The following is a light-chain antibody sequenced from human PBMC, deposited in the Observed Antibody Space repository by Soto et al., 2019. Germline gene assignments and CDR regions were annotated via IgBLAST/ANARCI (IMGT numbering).Light chain of an antibody. CDR1: QSVSSY. CDR3: QQRSNWPFT. V-gene: IGKV3-11*01. Sequence: EIVLTQSPATLSLSPGERATLSCRASQSVSSYLAWYQHKPGQAPRLLIYDASNRATGIPARFSGSGSGKDFTLTISSLEPEDFAVYYCQQRSNWPFTFGQGTRREIK. J-gene: IGKJ5*01. CDR2: DAS.